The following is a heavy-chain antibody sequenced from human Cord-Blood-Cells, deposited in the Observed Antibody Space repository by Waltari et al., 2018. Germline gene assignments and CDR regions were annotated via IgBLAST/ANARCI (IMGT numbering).Heavy chain of an antibody. Sequence: QVQLVQSGAEVKKPGASVKVSCKASGYTFTSYAMHWVRQAPGQRLEWMGWINAGNGNTKYSQKYQGRVTITRDTSASTAYMELSSLRSEDTAVYYCARPIREVTPWGWFDPWGQGTLVTVSS. CDR3: ARPIREVTPWGWFDP. CDR2: INAGNGNT. J-gene: IGHJ5*02. V-gene: IGHV1-3*01. CDR1: GYTFTSYA. D-gene: IGHD4-4*01.